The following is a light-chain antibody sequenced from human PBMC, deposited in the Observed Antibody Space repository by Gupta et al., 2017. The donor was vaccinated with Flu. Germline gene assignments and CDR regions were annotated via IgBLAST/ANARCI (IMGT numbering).Light chain of an antibody. CDR3: QQRSSWPWT. J-gene: IGKJ1*01. CDR1: QSVSSY. Sequence: GERATRSCRTSQSVSSYFAWYQQKPGQAPRLLIYEASNRATGIPARFSGSGSGTDFTLIISSLEPEDFAVYYCQQRSSWPWTFGQGTKVEI. CDR2: EAS. V-gene: IGKV3-11*01.